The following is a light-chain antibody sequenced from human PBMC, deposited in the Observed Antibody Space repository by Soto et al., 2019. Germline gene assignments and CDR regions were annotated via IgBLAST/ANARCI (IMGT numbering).Light chain of an antibody. CDR3: SSHTSGSTRV. CDR1: SSDVGGYDY. V-gene: IGLV2-14*01. J-gene: IGLJ1*01. Sequence: QSALTQPASVSGSPGQLIAISCTGTSSDVGGYDYVSWYQQHPDKAPKLMIYEVTKRPSWVSNRFSGSKSGNTASLTISGLQPEDEADYYCSSHTSGSTRVFGSGTKLTVL. CDR2: EVT.